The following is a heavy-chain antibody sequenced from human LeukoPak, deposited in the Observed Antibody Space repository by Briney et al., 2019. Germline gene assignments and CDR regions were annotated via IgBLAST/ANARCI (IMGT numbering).Heavy chain of an antibody. V-gene: IGHV1-24*01. D-gene: IGHD1-26*01. Sequence: ASVKVSCKVSGYTLPELSIHWVRQSPGKGLEWMGGFEPEDAKTFYAQKFQGRITMTEDTSTNTGYMNLSSLRSEDTAIYYCATSRLGDSVSLDYWGQGTLVTVSS. CDR2: FEPEDAKT. J-gene: IGHJ4*02. CDR1: GYTLPELS. CDR3: ATSRLGDSVSLDY.